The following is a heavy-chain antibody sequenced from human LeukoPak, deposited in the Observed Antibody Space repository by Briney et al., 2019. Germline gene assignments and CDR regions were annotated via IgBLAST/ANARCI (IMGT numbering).Heavy chain of an antibody. CDR1: GFTFSSYW. CDR2: INSDGSST. V-gene: IGHV3-74*01. CDR3: AREASYSSSWATFDY. J-gene: IGHJ4*02. D-gene: IGHD6-13*01. Sequence: GGSLRLSCAASGFTFSSYWMHWVRQAPGKGLVWVSRINSDGSSTSYADSVKGRFTISRDNAKNTLNLQMNSLRAEDTAVYYCAREASYSSSWATFDYWGQGTLVTVSS.